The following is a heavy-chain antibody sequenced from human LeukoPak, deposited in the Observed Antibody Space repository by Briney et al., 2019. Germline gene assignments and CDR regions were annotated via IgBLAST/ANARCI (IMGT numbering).Heavy chain of an antibody. D-gene: IGHD6-13*01. Sequence: ASVKVSCKASGYTFTSYDINWVRQATGQGLEWMGWMNPNSGNTGYAQKFQGRVTMTRNTSISTAYMELRSLRSEDTAVYYCARVYGSWYPLYYYYYMDVWGKGTTVTISS. CDR3: ARVYGSWYPLYYYYYMDV. V-gene: IGHV1-8*01. CDR1: GYTFTSYD. J-gene: IGHJ6*03. CDR2: MNPNSGNT.